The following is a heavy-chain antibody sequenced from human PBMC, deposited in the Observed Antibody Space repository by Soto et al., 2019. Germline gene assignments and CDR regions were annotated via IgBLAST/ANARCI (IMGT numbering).Heavy chain of an antibody. CDR3: AREAYGAYDC. D-gene: IGHD4-17*01. J-gene: IGHJ4*02. V-gene: IGHV6-1*01. CDR1: GDSVSSNSAT. CDR2: THYRSKWYN. Sequence: VQLQQSGPGLVKPSQTLSLTCAISGDSVSSNSATWNWIRQSPSRGPEWLGRTHYRSKWYNDYAVSVKXXIXIXRDTSKNQFSLQLNSVTPEDTAVYYCAREAYGAYDCWGQGTLVTVSS.